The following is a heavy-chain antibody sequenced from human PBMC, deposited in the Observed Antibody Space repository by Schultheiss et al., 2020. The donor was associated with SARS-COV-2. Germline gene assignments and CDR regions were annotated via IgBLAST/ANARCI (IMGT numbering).Heavy chain of an antibody. Sequence: ASVKVSCTTSGYTFTVHYMHWVRQAPGQGLEWMGWINPASGDTYYAQKFQGWVTMTRDTSLSTSSMYLRRLRSEDTAVYYCAREGGLEPPPEDVWGQGTTVTVSS. CDR1: GYTFTVHY. CDR2: INPASGDT. D-gene: IGHD1-1*01. V-gene: IGHV1-2*04. CDR3: AREGGLEPPPEDV. J-gene: IGHJ6*02.